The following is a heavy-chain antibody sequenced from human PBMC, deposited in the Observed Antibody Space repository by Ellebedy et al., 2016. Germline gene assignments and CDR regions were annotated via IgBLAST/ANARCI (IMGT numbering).Heavy chain of an antibody. J-gene: IGHJ4*02. V-gene: IGHV3-30*18. Sequence: GESLKISCAASGFTFSSYGMHWVRQAPGKGLEWVAVISYDGSNKYYADSVKGRFTISRDNSKNTLYLQMNSLRAEDTAVYYCAKDKNYYGSGSYSFDYWGQGTLVTVSS. CDR3: AKDKNYYGSGSYSFDY. CDR1: GFTFSSYG. D-gene: IGHD3-10*01. CDR2: ISYDGSNK.